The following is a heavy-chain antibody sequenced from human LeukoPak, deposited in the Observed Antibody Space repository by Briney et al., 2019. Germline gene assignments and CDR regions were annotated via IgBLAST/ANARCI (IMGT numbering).Heavy chain of an antibody. CDR1: GYTFTGYY. CDR2: INPNSGGT. J-gene: IGHJ4*02. D-gene: IGHD3-22*01. V-gene: IGHV1-2*02. Sequence: ASVKVSCKASGYTFTGYYMHWVRQAPGQGLEWMGWINPNSGGTNYAQKFQGRVTMTRDTSISTAYMELSRLRSDDTAVYYCARDCWGYYDSSGYYPCPPFDYWGQGTLVTVSS. CDR3: ARDCWGYYDSSGYYPCPPFDY.